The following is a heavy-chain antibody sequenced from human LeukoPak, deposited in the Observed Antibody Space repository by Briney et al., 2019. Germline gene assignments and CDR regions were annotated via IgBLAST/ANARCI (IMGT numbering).Heavy chain of an antibody. Sequence: GGSLRLSCAASGFTVSSNYMSWVRQAPGKGLEWVSVIYSGGSTYYADSVKGRFTISRDNSKNTLYLQMNSLRAEDTAVYYCARDCSSTSCRGWFDPWGQGTLVTVSS. J-gene: IGHJ5*02. CDR3: ARDCSSTSCRGWFDP. V-gene: IGHV3-66*02. CDR1: GFTVSSNY. D-gene: IGHD2-2*01. CDR2: IYSGGST.